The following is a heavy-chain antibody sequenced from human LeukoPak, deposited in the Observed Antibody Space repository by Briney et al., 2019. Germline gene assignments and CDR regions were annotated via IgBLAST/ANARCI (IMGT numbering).Heavy chain of an antibody. CDR2: IIPIFGTA. D-gene: IGHD3-10*01. Sequence: SVSLSCTASGGTFSSYAISWVRQPPGQGLEWMGGIIPIFGTANYAHKFQGRVTITTDESTNTAYMVTRSLSSEAAALYYSAKRSYGSVIGLYYFDYWGQGTLVTVSS. V-gene: IGHV1-69*05. J-gene: IGHJ4*02. CDR3: AKRSYGSVIGLYYFDY. CDR1: GGTFSSYA.